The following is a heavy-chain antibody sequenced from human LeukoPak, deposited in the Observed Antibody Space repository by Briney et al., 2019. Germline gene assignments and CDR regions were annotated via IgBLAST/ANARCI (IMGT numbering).Heavy chain of an antibody. V-gene: IGHV1-69*04. CDR2: IIPILGIA. CDR1: GAIFSTYA. CDR3: ARDRLAELGNGYLY. J-gene: IGHJ4*02. D-gene: IGHD5-18*01. Sequence: APVKPSCKASGAIFSTYAISWVRQAAGQGLEWMGRIIPILGIANYAQKFQGRVTITADKSTSTAYMELSSLSSEDTVVYYGARDRLAELGNGYLYWGQGTLVTVSS.